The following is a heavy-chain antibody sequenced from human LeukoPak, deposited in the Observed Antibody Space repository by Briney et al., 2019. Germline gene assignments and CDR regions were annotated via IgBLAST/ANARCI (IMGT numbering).Heavy chain of an antibody. D-gene: IGHD1-26*01. CDR2: ICYSGST. Sequence: SETLSLTCTLSGGSISSGTYYWGWVRQPPGKGLEWIESICYSGSTSYHPYLKSQLTISVDTSKNQFSLKLDSVTAADTAVYYCARNASDSGTSYFDYWGQGSLVTVSS. V-gene: IGHV4-39*01. CDR3: ARNASDSGTSYFDY. J-gene: IGHJ4*02. CDR1: GGSISSGTYY.